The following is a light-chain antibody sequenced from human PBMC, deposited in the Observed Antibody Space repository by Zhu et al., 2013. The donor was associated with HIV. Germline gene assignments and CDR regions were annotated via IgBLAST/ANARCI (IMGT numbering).Light chain of an antibody. CDR1: SSDIGGYKY. Sequence: QSALTQPASVSGSPGQSITISCTGTSSDIGGYKYVSWYQQHPGKAPKLMIYEVSNRPSGVSKRFSGSKSGNTASLTISGLQAEDEADYYCSSYTSSSTPRVFGGGTKLTV. CDR2: EVS. V-gene: IGLV2-14*01. J-gene: IGLJ2*01. CDR3: SSYTSSSTPRV.